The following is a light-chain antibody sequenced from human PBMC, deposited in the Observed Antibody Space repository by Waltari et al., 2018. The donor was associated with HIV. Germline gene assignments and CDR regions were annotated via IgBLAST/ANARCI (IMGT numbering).Light chain of an antibody. CDR3: GTWDSSLSAYV. CDR2: ANN. J-gene: IGLJ1*01. V-gene: IGLV1-51*01. CDR1: ASNIGKNY. Sequence: QFMLTQPPSVSAAPGQKVTISCSGSASNIGKNYLSWYQHVPGTAPKLLIFANNKRPSGISGRFSGSKSGTSGTLAIFGLQTGDEADYYCGTWDSSLSAYVFGTVTKVTVL.